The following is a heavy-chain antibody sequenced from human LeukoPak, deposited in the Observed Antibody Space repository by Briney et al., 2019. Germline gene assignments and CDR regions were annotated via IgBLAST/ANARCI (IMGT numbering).Heavy chain of an antibody. CDR1: GGTFSSYA. CDR2: IIPIFGTA. Sequence: SVKVSCKASGGTFSSYAISWVRQAPGQGLEWMGGIIPIFGTANYAQKFQGRVTITTDESTSTAYMELSSLRSEDTAVYYCARGIGSNDYSNKRGLMAFDIWGQGTMVTVSS. J-gene: IGHJ3*02. V-gene: IGHV1-69*05. D-gene: IGHD4-11*01. CDR3: ARGIGSNDYSNKRGLMAFDI.